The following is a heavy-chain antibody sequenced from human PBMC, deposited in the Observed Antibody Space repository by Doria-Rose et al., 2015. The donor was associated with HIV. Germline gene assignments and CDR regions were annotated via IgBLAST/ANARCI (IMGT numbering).Heavy chain of an antibody. Sequence: QESGPVLVKPTETLMLTCTVSGVSLSSPGMGVSWIRQPPGKALEWLANIFSDDERSYKTSLKSRLTISRGTSKSQVVLTMTDMDPVDTATYYCARIKSSRWYHKYYVDFWGQGTLVIVS. J-gene: IGHJ4*02. CDR3: ARIKSSRWYHKYYVDF. CDR1: GVSLSSPGMG. V-gene: IGHV2-26*01. CDR2: IFSDDER. D-gene: IGHD6-13*01.